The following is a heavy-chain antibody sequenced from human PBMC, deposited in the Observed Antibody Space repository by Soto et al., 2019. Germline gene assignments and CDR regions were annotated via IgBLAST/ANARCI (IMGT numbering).Heavy chain of an antibody. D-gene: IGHD3-3*01. Sequence: QVQLVQSGAEVKKPGASVKVSCKASGYTFTSYGISWVRQAPGQGLERMGWISAYNGNTNYAQKLQGRGTMTTDTSTSTAYMELRSQGSDDAAVYYCARGNDFWSGYPYGSPGAFDIWGQGTMVTVSS. J-gene: IGHJ3*02. CDR2: ISAYNGNT. CDR1: GYTFTSYG. CDR3: ARGNDFWSGYPYGSPGAFDI. V-gene: IGHV1-18*01.